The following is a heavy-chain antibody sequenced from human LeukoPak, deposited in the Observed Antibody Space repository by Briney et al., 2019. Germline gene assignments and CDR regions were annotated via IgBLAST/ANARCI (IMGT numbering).Heavy chain of an antibody. D-gene: IGHD3-10*01. J-gene: IGHJ4*02. V-gene: IGHV1-2*02. CDR3: ARDPPFMVRGPLNDY. CDR1: GGTFSSYA. Sequence: ASVKVSCKASGGTFSSYAISWVRQAPGQGLEWMGGINPNSGGTDYAQKFQGRVTMTSDTSISTVYMEMSRLRSDDTAVYFCARDPPFMVRGPLNDYWGQGTLVTVSS. CDR2: INPNSGGT.